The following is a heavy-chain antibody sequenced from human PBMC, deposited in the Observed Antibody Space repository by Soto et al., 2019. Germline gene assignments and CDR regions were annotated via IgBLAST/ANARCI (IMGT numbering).Heavy chain of an antibody. Sequence: SETLSLTCTVSGGSISSYYWSWIRQPPGKGLEWIGYIYYSGSTNYNPSLKSRVTISVDTSRNQFSLRLTSVTAADTAVYYCARLGGYYQALDSWGQGTLVTVSS. V-gene: IGHV4-59*08. CDR3: ARLGGYYQALDS. J-gene: IGHJ4*02. D-gene: IGHD3-3*01. CDR1: GGSISSYY. CDR2: IYYSGST.